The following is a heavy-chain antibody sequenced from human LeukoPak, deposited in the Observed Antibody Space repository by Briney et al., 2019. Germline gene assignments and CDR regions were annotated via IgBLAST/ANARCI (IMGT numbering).Heavy chain of an antibody. CDR1: GYTFTGYY. D-gene: IGHD6-13*01. J-gene: IGHJ5*02. CDR3: ARHPWQIAAAGGNWFDP. CDR2: INPNSGGT. Sequence: SVKVSCKASGYTFTGYYMHWVRQAPGQGLEWMGWINPNSGGTNYAQKFQGRVTMTRDTSISTAYMELSRLRSDDTAVYYCARHPWQIAAAGGNWFDPWGQGTLVTVSS. V-gene: IGHV1-2*02.